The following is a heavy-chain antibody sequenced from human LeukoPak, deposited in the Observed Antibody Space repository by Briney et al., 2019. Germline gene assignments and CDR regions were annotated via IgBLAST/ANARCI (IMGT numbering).Heavy chain of an antibody. J-gene: IGHJ6*03. V-gene: IGHV4-59*01. CDR3: AREYYDILTGYYYMDV. CDR1: GGSISSYY. D-gene: IGHD3-9*01. CDR2: IYYSGST. Sequence: SETLSLTCTVSGGSISSYYWSWIRQPPGKGLEWSGYIYYSGSTNYNPSLKSRVTISVDTSKNQFSLKLSSVTAADTAVYYCAREYYDILTGYYYMDVWGKGTTVTVSS.